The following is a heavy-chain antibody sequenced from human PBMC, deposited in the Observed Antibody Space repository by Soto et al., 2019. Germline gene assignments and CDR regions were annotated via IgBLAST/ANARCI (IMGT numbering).Heavy chain of an antibody. D-gene: IGHD6-13*01. CDR2: ISGSGGTP. CDR1: GFTFSSSA. Sequence: EVQLLGSGGGLVQPGGSLRLSCAASGFTFSSSAMSWVRQAPGKGLEWVSLISGSGGTPYYADSVKGRFTISRDNSKNTLYLVLNSLRAEDMAVYYCAMGLAAAGPLDYWGQGTLVTVSS. J-gene: IGHJ4*02. CDR3: AMGLAAAGPLDY. V-gene: IGHV3-23*01.